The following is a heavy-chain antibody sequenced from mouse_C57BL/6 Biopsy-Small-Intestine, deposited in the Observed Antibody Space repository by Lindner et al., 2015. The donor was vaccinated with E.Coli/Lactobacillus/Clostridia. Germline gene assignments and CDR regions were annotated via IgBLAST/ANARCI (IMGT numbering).Heavy chain of an antibody. D-gene: IGHD2-13*01. V-gene: IGHV5-6*01. Sequence: VQLQESGGDLVKPGGSLKLSCAASGFTFSSYGMSWVRQTPDKRLEWVATISSGGGYTYYADSVKGRFTISRDNAKNTLYLQMTSLKSDDTAIYYCARLLYYGDNNYAMDYWGQGTSATVSS. CDR3: ARLLYYGDNNYAMDY. CDR1: GFTFSSYG. CDR2: ISSGGGYT. J-gene: IGHJ4*01.